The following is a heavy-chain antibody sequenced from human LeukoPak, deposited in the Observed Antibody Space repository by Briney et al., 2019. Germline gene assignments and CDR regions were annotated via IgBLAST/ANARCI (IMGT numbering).Heavy chain of an antibody. V-gene: IGHV3-23*01. CDR1: GFTFSNYG. J-gene: IGHJ4*02. CDR2: ISGSGANT. Sequence: GGSLRLSCAASGFTFSNYGMSWVRQAPGKGLEWVSVISGSGANTYYADSVKGRFTISRDNSKNTLYLQMNSLRAEDTAVYYCARAKIVVVPAAVGSWGQGTLVTVSS. CDR3: ARAKIVVVPAAVGS. D-gene: IGHD2-2*01.